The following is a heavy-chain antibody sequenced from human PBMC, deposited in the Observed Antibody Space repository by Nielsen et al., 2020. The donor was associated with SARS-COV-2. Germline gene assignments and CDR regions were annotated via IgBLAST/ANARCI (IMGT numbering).Heavy chain of an antibody. Sequence: GESLKISCAASGFIFSDYYMGWIRQAPGKGLEWVSYISSSGTTIYYADSVRGRFTISRDNAKNSLYLQINSLRAEDTALYYCARVDYYGMDVWGQGTTVTVSS. V-gene: IGHV3-11*01. CDR2: ISSSGTTI. CDR3: ARVDYYGMDV. CDR1: GFIFSDYY. J-gene: IGHJ6*02.